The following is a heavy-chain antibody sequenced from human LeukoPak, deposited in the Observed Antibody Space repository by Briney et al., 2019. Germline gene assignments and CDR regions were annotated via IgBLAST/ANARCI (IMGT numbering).Heavy chain of an antibody. CDR3: ARDQESGIVVVPAAMPGGY. D-gene: IGHD2-2*01. V-gene: IGHV1-18*04. CDR1: GYTFTSYG. J-gene: IGHJ4*02. CDR2: ISAYNGNT. Sequence: VASVNVSCKASGYTFTSYGISWVRQAPGQGLEWMGWISAYNGNTNYAQKLQGRVTMTTDTSTSTAYMELRSLRSDDTAVYYCARDQESGIVVVPAAMPGGYWGQGTLVTVSS.